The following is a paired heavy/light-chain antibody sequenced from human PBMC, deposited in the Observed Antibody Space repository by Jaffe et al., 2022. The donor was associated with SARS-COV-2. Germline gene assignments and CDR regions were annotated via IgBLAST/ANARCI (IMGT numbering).Light chain of an antibody. CDR3: SSFAGSPYV. CDR1: SSDVGGYNY. Sequence: QSALTQPPSASGSPGQAVTISCTGTSSDVGGYNYVSWYQQHPGKAPKLIIYEVTKRPSGVPDRFSGSKSGNTASLTVSGLQAEDEADYYCSSFAGSPYVFGTGTTVTVL. V-gene: IGLV2-8*01. J-gene: IGLJ1*01. CDR2: EVT.
Heavy chain of an antibody. CDR1: GYSFSNYN. CDR2: INTGTGNP. J-gene: IGHJ4*02. V-gene: IGHV7-4-1*02. CDR3: ARDLSGTGTERGY. Sequence: QVQLVQSGSEVKKPGASVKVSCKASGYSFSNYNINWMRQAPGQGLEWMGWINTGTGNPSYAQGFTGRFVFSSDISVSTAYLQITSLKAEDTAVYYCARDLSGTGTERGYWGQGTLVTVSS. D-gene: IGHD3-9*01.